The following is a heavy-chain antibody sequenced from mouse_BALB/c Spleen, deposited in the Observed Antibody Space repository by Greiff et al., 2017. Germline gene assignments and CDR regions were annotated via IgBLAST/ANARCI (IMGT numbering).Heavy chain of an antibody. CDR3: ARHRDGYPFAY. Sequence: EVQLVESGGGLVQPEGSLKLSCAASGFTFSSYTMSWVRQTPEKRLEWVAYISNGGGSTYYPDTVQGRFTISRDNAKNTLYLQMSSLKSEDTAMYYCARHRDGYPFAYWGQGTLVTVSA. J-gene: IGHJ3*01. CDR1: GFTFSSYT. D-gene: IGHD2-3*01. V-gene: IGHV5-12-2*01. CDR2: ISNGGGST.